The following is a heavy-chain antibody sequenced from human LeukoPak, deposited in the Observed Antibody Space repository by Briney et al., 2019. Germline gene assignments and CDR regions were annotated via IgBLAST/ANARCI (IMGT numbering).Heavy chain of an antibody. J-gene: IGHJ4*02. D-gene: IGHD3-10*01. V-gene: IGHV3-49*04. CDR3: AKDSKRWKTYYYEAGSYYFDY. CDR1: GFTFGDYA. Sequence: GGSLRLSCTASGFTFGDYAMTWVRQAPGKGLEWVGFIASKTYGGTAEYAASVKGRFTISRDNAENSLYLQMNSLRPEDTAVYYCAKDSKRWKTYYYEAGSYYFDYWGQGTRATVSS. CDR2: IASKTYGGTA.